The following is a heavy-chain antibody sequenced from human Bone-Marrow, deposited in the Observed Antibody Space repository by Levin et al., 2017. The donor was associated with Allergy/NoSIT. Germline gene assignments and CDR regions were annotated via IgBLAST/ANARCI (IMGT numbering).Heavy chain of an antibody. CDR3: AHLLYGSGRWGDAFDI. CDR1: GFSLTTSGVS. V-gene: IGHV2-5*02. J-gene: IGHJ3*02. Sequence: SGPTLVKPTQTLTLTCSFSGFSLTTSGVSVGWIRQPPGKALEWLALIYWDDEKRYTPSLKSRLTITKDTSKNQVVLRMTNVDPGDAGTYYCAHLLYGSGRWGDAFDIWGQGTVVTVSS. CDR2: IYWDDEK. D-gene: IGHD3-10*01.